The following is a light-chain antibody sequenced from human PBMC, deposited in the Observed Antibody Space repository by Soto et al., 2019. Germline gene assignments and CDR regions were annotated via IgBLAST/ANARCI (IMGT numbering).Light chain of an antibody. V-gene: IGKV3D-20*02. CDR3: QQYNKWPLT. CDR2: GAS. J-gene: IGKJ4*01. CDR1: QSVSSSY. Sequence: VLTQSPATLSLTPGERATLSCRASQSVSSSYLAWYQQKPGQAPRLLIYGASSRATGIPDRFSGSGSGTDFTLTISSLQSEDFAVYNCQQYNKWPLTFGGGTKVDIK.